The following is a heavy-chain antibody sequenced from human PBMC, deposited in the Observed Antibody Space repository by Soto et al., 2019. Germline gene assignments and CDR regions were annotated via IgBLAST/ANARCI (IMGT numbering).Heavy chain of an antibody. J-gene: IGHJ4*02. CDR1: GFTFSSYA. D-gene: IGHD4-4*01. V-gene: IGHV3-30-3*01. CDR3: ARITGEYSNYPDY. Sequence: QVQLVESGGGVVQPGRSLRLSCAASGFTFSSYAMHWVRQAPGKGLEWVAVISYDGSNKYYADSVKGRFTISRDNSKNTLYLQMNSLRAEDTAVYYFARITGEYSNYPDYWGQGTLVTVSS. CDR2: ISYDGSNK.